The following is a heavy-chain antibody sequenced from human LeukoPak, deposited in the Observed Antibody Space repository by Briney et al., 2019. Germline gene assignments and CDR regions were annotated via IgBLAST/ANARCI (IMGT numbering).Heavy chain of an antibody. V-gene: IGHV1-3*01. J-gene: IGHJ4*02. CDR1: GYTFTSYA. Sequence: ASVKVSCKASGYTFTSYAMHWVRQAPGQRLEWMGWINAGNGNTKYSQKFQGRVTITRDTSASTAYMELSSLRSEDTAVYYCARELPDGDGGYYFDYWGQGTLVTVSS. CDR2: INAGNGNT. CDR3: ARELPDGDGGYYFDY. D-gene: IGHD4-17*01.